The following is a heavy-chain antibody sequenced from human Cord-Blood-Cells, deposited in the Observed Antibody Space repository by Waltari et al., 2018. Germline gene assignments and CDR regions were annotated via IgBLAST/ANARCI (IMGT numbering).Heavy chain of an antibody. J-gene: IGHJ3*02. CDR2: ISPIFGTA. D-gene: IGHD2-2*01. Sequence: QVQLVQSEAEVKQPGSSVKVSCMASGGPFRRYAISWVRQAPGQGLEWMGGISPIFGTANYAQKFQGRVTITADESTSTAYMELSSLRSEDTAVYYCARPSQYCSSTSCYAFDIWGQGTMVTVSS. V-gene: IGHV1-69*01. CDR1: GGPFRRYA. CDR3: ARPSQYCSSTSCYAFDI.